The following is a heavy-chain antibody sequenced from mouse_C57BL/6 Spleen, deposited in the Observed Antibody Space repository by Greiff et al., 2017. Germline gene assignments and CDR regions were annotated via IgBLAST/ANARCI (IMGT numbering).Heavy chain of an antibody. CDR3: ARHEDDGSSYDWYFDV. V-gene: IGHV1-62-2*01. J-gene: IGHJ1*03. CDR2: FYPGSGSI. CDR1: GYTFTEYT. D-gene: IGHD1-1*01. Sequence: VQLQQSGAELVKPGASVKLSCKASGYTFTEYTIHWVKQRSGQGLEWIGWFYPGSGSIKYNEKFKDKATLTADKSSSTAYMELSRVTSEDSAVYFCARHEDDGSSYDWYFDVWGTGTTVTVSS.